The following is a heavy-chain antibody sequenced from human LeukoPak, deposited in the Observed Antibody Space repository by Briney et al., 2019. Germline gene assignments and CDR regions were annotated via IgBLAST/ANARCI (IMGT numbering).Heavy chain of an antibody. CDR2: INHSGST. V-gene: IGHV4-34*01. CDR3: ARGPYDSSGYYYDPRGLDY. CDR1: GGSFSGYY. J-gene: IGHJ4*02. D-gene: IGHD3-22*01. Sequence: SETLSLTCAVYGGSFSGYYWSWIRQPPGKGLEWIGEINHSGSTNYNPSLKSRVTISVDTSKNQFSLKLSSVTAADTAVYYCARGPYDSSGYYYDPRGLDYWGQGTLVTVSS.